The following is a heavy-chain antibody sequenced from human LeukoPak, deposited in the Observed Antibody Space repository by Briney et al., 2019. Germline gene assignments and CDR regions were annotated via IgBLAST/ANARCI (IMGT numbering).Heavy chain of an antibody. D-gene: IGHD6-19*01. Sequence: SETLSLTCTVSGGSISSSSYYWGWIRQPPGKGLEWIGSIYYSGSTYYNPSLKSRVTISVDTSKNQFSLKLSSVTAADTAVYYCARGGSGGPVGYFDLWGRGTLVTVSS. CDR2: IYYSGST. V-gene: IGHV4-39*07. J-gene: IGHJ2*01. CDR3: ARGGSGGPVGYFDL. CDR1: GGSISSSSYY.